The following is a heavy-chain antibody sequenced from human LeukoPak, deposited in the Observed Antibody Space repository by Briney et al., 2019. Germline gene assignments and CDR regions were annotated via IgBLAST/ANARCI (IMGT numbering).Heavy chain of an antibody. CDR1: GGSISGYY. Sequence: SETLSLTCTVSGGSISGYYWTWIRQPAGKGLEWIGRISSSGTTLYNPSLRSRVTLSVDTSKNHFSLSLNSVTAADTAVYYCTRDTYVVPSAHRYYYGMDVWGQGTTVTV. CDR3: TRDTYVVPSAHRYYYGMDV. D-gene: IGHD2-2*01. J-gene: IGHJ6*02. V-gene: IGHV4-4*07. CDR2: ISSSGTT.